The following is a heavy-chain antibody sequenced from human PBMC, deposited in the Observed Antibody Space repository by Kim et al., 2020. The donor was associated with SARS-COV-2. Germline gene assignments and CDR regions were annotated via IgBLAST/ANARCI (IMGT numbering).Heavy chain of an antibody. Sequence: GGSLRLSCAASGFTFSSYGMHWVRQAPGKGLEWVAVIWYDGSNKYYADSVKGRFTISRDNSKNTLYLQMNSLRAEDTAVYYCAKERNYYDSSGYYYAGYGGFDYWGQGTLVTVSS. J-gene: IGHJ4*02. CDR2: IWYDGSNK. D-gene: IGHD3-22*01. CDR1: GFTFSSYG. CDR3: AKERNYYDSSGYYYAGYGGFDY. V-gene: IGHV3-33*06.